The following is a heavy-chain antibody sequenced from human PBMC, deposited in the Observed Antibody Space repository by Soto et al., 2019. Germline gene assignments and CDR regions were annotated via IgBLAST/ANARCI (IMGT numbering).Heavy chain of an antibody. D-gene: IGHD2-2*01. Sequence: GPTLVNPTQTLTLTCTFSGFSLSTSGVGVGWIRQPPGKALEWLALIYWDDDKRYSPSLKSRLTITKDTSKNQVVLTMTNMDPVDTATYYRAHRQDCSSTSCYRSAWFDPWGQGTLVTVSS. V-gene: IGHV2-5*02. J-gene: IGHJ5*02. CDR1: GFSLSTSGVG. CDR3: AHRQDCSSTSCYRSAWFDP. CDR2: IYWDDDK.